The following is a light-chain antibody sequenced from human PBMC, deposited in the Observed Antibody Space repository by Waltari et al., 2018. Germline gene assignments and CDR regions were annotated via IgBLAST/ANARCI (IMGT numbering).Light chain of an antibody. CDR3: LQYNSYPLT. Sequence: DIQMTQSPSDMSASVGDRVTITCRARQGISNYLAWFQQKPGKVPKRLIYGASSLQSGVPSTFSGSGSGTEFTLTISSLQPEDFATYYCLQYNSYPLTFGGGTKVEIK. J-gene: IGKJ4*01. CDR2: GAS. V-gene: IGKV1-17*03. CDR1: QGISNY.